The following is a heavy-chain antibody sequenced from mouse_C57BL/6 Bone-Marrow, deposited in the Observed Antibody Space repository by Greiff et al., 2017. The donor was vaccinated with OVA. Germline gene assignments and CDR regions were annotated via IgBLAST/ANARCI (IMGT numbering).Heavy chain of an antibody. V-gene: IGHV3-8*01. J-gene: IGHJ1*03. CDR3: ARYSPYDWYFDV. CDR1: GYSITSDY. CDR2: ISYSGST. Sequence: EVQRVESGPGLAKPSQTLSLTCSVPGYSITSDYWNWIRKFPGNKLEYMGYISYSGSTYYNPSLKSRISITRDTPKNQYYLQLNSVTTEDTATYYCARYSPYDWYFDVWGTGTTVTVSS. D-gene: IGHD6-5*01.